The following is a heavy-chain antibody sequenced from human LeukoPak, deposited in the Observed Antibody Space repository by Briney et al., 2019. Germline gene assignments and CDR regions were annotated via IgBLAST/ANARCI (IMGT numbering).Heavy chain of an antibody. CDR1: GYTFTSYG. CDR3: ATDIAAAGPNAFDY. V-gene: IGHV1-18*01. J-gene: IGHJ4*02. D-gene: IGHD6-13*01. Sequence: ASVKVSCKASGYTFTSYGISWVRQAPGQGLEWMGWISAYNGNTNYAQKLQGRVTMTTDTSTSTAHMELRSLRSDDTAVYYCATDIAAAGPNAFDYWGQGTLVTVSS. CDR2: ISAYNGNT.